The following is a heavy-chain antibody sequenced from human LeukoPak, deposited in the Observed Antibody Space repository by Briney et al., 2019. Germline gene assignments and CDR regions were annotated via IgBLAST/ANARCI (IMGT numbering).Heavy chain of an antibody. CDR3: ARRRYYDSTGYFD. CDR1: GGFISSSSYY. CDR2: IYYSGRT. J-gene: IGHJ1*01. V-gene: IGHV4-39*02. Sequence: SETLSLTCSVSGGFISSSSYYWGWIRQPPGKGLEWIGDIYYSGRTYYNPSLRSRVSISLDTSMNHFSLTLSSVTAADTAVYYCARRRYYDSTGYFDWGRGSLVIVSS. D-gene: IGHD3-22*01.